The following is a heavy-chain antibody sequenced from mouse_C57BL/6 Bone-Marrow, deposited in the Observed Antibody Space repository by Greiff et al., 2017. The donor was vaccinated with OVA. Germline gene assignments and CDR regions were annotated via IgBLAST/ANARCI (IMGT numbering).Heavy chain of an antibody. Sequence: EVQLVESGGDLVKPGGSLKLSCAASGFTFSSYGMSWVRQTPDKRLEWVATISSGGSYTYYPDSVKGRFTISRDNAKNTLYLQMRSLKSEDTAMYYCARQGQLRLLFAYWGQGTLVTVSA. D-gene: IGHD3-2*02. V-gene: IGHV5-6*01. CDR2: ISSGGSYT. CDR1: GFTFSSYG. J-gene: IGHJ3*01. CDR3: ARQGQLRLLFAY.